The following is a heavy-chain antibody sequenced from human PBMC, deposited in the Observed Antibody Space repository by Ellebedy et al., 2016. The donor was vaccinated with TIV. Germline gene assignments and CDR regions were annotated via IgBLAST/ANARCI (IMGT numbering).Heavy chain of an antibody. D-gene: IGHD3-22*01. Sequence: AASVKVSCKASGYTFTSYGISWVRQAPGQGLEWMGWISAYNGDTNYAQKLQGRVTMTTDTSTSTAYMELRSLRSDDPAVYYCARAPIVVVTDFDYWGQGTLVTVSS. V-gene: IGHV1-18*01. CDR3: ARAPIVVVTDFDY. CDR1: GYTFTSYG. J-gene: IGHJ4*02. CDR2: ISAYNGDT.